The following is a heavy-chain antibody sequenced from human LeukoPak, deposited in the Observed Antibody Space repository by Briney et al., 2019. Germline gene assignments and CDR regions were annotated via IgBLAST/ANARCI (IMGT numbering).Heavy chain of an antibody. CDR1: GYTFTSYY. CDR2: INPSGGST. Sequence: ASVKVSCKASGYTFTSYYMHWVRQAPGQGLEWMGIINPSGGSTSYAQKFQGRVTMTRDMSTSTVYMELSSLRSEDTAVYYCARGNYYDSSGYYAFRYYYYMDVWGKGTTVTISS. D-gene: IGHD3-22*01. J-gene: IGHJ6*03. V-gene: IGHV1-46*01. CDR3: ARGNYYDSSGYYAFRYYYYMDV.